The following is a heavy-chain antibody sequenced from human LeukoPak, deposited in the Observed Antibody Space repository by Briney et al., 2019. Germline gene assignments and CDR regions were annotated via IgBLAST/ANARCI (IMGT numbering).Heavy chain of an antibody. V-gene: IGHV3-53*01. D-gene: IGHD2-15*01. CDR3: ASRHCSGGGCYFAGADPFDY. CDR2: IYKGGNT. J-gene: IGHJ4*02. CDR1: GFSFSNHW. Sequence: PGGSLRLSCAASGFSFSNHWMTWVRQAPGKGLEWVSVIYKGGNTYYIDSVKGRFTISRDTSKNTLYLQMNSLRAEDTAVYYCASRHCSGGGCYFAGADPFDYWGQGTLVTVSS.